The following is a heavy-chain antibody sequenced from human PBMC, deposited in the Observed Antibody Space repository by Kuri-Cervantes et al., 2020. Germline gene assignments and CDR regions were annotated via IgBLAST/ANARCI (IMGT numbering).Heavy chain of an antibody. CDR1: GYTFTGYY. J-gene: IGHJ5*02. CDR3: ASALVVVIWSDVFDP. Sequence: GGSLRLSCKASGYTFTGYYMHWVRQAPGQGLEWMGWINPNSGGTNYAQKFQGRVTMDRDTSISTAYMELSRLRSDDTAVYYCASALVVVIWSDVFDPWGQGTLVTVSS. CDR2: INPNSGGT. D-gene: IGHD3-22*01. V-gene: IGHV1-2*02.